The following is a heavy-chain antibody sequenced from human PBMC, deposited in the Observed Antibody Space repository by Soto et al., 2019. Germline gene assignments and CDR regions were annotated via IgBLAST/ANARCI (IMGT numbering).Heavy chain of an antibody. CDR2: INPGNGDT. Sequence: QVQLVQSGAEVKKPGASVKVSCKASGYTFANFAIHWVRQALGQRLEWMGWINPGNGDTKYSQNFQGRVTITRDTSASTAYMELSSLISDDTAVYYCARDQNRGGSYRFYYYYGMDVWGQGTTVTVSS. D-gene: IGHD1-26*01. V-gene: IGHV1-3*01. CDR3: ARDQNRGGSYRFYYYYGMDV. CDR1: GYTFANFA. J-gene: IGHJ6*02.